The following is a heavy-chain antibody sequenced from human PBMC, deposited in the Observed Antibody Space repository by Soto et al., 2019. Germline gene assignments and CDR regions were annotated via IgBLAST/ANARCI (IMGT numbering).Heavy chain of an antibody. Sequence: EVQLVESGGGLVQPGGSLRLSCAASGFTLSGRSMHWVRQAPGKGLVWVSGIDNAGTDSTYADSVKGRFTSSRDNAKNLLYPQMNRLGVGDKAVYYCARGWFGPDVWGKGTTVTVSS. D-gene: IGHD3-10*01. CDR3: ARGWFGPDV. J-gene: IGHJ6*04. CDR1: GFTLSGRS. V-gene: IGHV3-74*01. CDR2: IDNAGTDS.